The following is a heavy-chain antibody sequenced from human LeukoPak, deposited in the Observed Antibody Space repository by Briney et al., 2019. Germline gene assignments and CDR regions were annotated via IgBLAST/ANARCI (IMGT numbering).Heavy chain of an antibody. J-gene: IGHJ4*02. CDR3: ATAPYSCSSTSCYFDY. V-gene: IGHV1-24*01. CDR2: FDPEDGET. CDR1: GYTLTELS. D-gene: IGHD2-2*01. Sequence: ASVKVSCKVSGYTLTELSMHWVRRAPGKGLEWMGGFDPEDGETIYAQKFQGRVTMTKDTSTDTAYMELSSLRSEDTAVYYCATAPYSCSSTSCYFDYWGQGTLVTVSS.